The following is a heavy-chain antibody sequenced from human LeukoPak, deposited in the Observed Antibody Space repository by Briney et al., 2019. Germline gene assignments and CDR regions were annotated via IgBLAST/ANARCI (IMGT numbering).Heavy chain of an antibody. J-gene: IGHJ5*02. CDR2: IIPILGIA. CDR1: GGTFSSYA. CDR3: ARAPIAAADIGFDP. V-gene: IGHV1-69*04. D-gene: IGHD6-13*01. Sequence: SVKVSCKASGGTFSSYAISWVRQAPGQGLEWMGRIIPILGIANYAQKFQGRVTITADKSTSTAYMELSSLRSEDTAVYCCARAPIAAADIGFDPWGQGTLVTVSS.